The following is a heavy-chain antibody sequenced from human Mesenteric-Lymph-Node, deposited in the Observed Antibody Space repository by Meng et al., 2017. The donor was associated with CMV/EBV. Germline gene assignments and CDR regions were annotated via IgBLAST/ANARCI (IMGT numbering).Heavy chain of an antibody. Sequence: CPGAGCSTGSGGYSWSSLRQHPGKGLEWIGSIYYSGSTYYNPSLKSRVTISVDTSKNQFSLKLSSVTAADTAVYYCARDRVLGSGFDPWGQGTLVTVSS. V-gene: IGHV4-31*03. CDR3: ARDRVLGSGFDP. CDR2: IYYSGST. CDR1: GCSTGSGGYS. D-gene: IGHD3-3*02. J-gene: IGHJ5*02.